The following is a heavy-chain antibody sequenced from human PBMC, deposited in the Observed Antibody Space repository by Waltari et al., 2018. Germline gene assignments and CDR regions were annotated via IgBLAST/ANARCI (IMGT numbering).Heavy chain of an antibody. V-gene: IGHV4-4*02. CDR2: VLGSGRT. CDR3: ARDRGRGLYLDT. Sequence: QLQLQESGPGLVKPSGTLSLICAVSGDSMSNNWWSWVRLSPGKGLECIGQVLGSGRTNYNPSVASRVTISLDTSTYQFALKMTSATAADTALYYCARDRGRGLYLDTWGQGTLVTVSP. D-gene: IGHD2-15*01. CDR1: GDSMSNNW. J-gene: IGHJ4*02.